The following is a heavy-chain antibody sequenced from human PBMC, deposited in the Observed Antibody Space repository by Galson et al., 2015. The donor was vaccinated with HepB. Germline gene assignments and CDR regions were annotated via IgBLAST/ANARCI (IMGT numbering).Heavy chain of an antibody. Sequence: PALVKPTQTLTLTCTFSGFSLSTSGVGVGWIRQPPGKALEWLALIYWNDDKRYSPSLKSRLTITKDTSKNQVVLTMTNMDPVDTATYYCAHTETPQYYYDSSGYPATDAFDIWGQGTMVTVSS. V-gene: IGHV2-5*01. CDR2: IYWNDDK. CDR3: AHTETPQYYYDSSGYPATDAFDI. D-gene: IGHD3-22*01. CDR1: GFSLSTSGVG. J-gene: IGHJ3*02.